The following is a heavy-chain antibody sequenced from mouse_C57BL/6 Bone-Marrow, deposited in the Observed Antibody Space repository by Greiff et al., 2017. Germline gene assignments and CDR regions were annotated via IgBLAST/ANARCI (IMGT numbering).Heavy chain of an antibody. Sequence: QVQLQQPGAELVKPGASVKMSCKASGYTFTSYWITWVKQRPGQGLEWIGDIYPGSGSTNYNEKFKSKATLTVDTSSSTAYMQLSSLTSEDSAVYYWGRGNDGPARLAYWGQGTLVTVSA. V-gene: IGHV1-55*01. CDR1: GYTFTSYW. CDR2: IYPGSGST. J-gene: IGHJ3*01. CDR3: GRGNDGPARLAY. D-gene: IGHD2-3*01.